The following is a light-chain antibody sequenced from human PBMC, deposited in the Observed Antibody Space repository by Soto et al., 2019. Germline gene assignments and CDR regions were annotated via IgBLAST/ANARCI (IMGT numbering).Light chain of an antibody. J-gene: IGKJ2*01. CDR3: MQALQTPYT. CDR1: QSLLHSNGYNY. V-gene: IGKV2-28*01. CDR2: LGS. Sequence: DIVMTQSPLSLPVTPGEPASISCRSSQSLLHSNGYNYLDWYLQKPGQSPQLLIYLGSNRASGVPDRFSGSGSGTAFRLKIRRVEAEDVGVYYCMQALQTPYTFGQGTKLEIK.